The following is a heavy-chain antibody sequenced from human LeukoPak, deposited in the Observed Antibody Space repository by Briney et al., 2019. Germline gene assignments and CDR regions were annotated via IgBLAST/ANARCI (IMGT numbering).Heavy chain of an antibody. V-gene: IGHV3-7*03. D-gene: IGHD1-14*01. Sequence: GSLRLSCVASGFTFSNYWMSWVRQAPGKGLERVANINQDGSEKYSVDPVKGRFTFSRDNAKNSLFLQMNSLRADDTAVYYCARGPAVRNNYYGMDFWGQGTTVTVSS. CDR1: GFTFSNYW. CDR2: INQDGSEK. J-gene: IGHJ6*02. CDR3: ARGPAVRNNYYGMDF.